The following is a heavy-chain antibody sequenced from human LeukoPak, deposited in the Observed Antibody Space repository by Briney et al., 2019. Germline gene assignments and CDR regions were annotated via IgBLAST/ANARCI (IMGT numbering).Heavy chain of an antibody. CDR3: ARSPGYSCARDDY. Sequence: SETLSLTCAVYGGSFSGYYWSWIRQPPGKGLEWIGEINHSGSTNYNPSLKSRVTISVDTSKNQFSLKLSSVTAADTAVYYCARSPGYSCARDDYWGQGTLVTVSS. J-gene: IGHJ4*02. D-gene: IGHD5-18*01. V-gene: IGHV4-34*01. CDR2: INHSGST. CDR1: GGSFSGYY.